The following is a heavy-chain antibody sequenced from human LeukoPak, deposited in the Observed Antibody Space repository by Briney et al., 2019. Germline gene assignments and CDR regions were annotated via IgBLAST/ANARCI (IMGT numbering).Heavy chain of an antibody. D-gene: IGHD3-10*01. CDR1: GFTFNDYA. Sequence: PGGSLRLSCAASGFTFNDYAMHWVRQAPGKGLEWVSGISGRGASKYYADSVKGRFTISRDNSKNTLYLQMNSLRAEDTAVYYCARESGGDYYCYMDVWGKGTTVTISS. CDR2: ISGRGASK. J-gene: IGHJ6*03. V-gene: IGHV3-23*01. CDR3: ARESGGDYYCYMDV.